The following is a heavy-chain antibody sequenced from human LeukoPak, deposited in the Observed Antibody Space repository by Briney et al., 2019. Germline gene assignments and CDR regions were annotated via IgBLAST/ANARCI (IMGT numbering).Heavy chain of an antibody. D-gene: IGHD6-19*01. J-gene: IGHJ4*02. CDR1: GFTFSKYW. V-gene: IGHV3-74*01. Sequence: GGSLRLPCAASGFTFSKYWMLWVRQAPGKGLESVSRINTDGTVTTYADSVKGRFTVSRDNADNTMFLQMNSVRDEDTTVYYCATKQWLAPPPDSWGQGTPVTVSS. CDR2: INTDGTVT. CDR3: ATKQWLAPPPDS.